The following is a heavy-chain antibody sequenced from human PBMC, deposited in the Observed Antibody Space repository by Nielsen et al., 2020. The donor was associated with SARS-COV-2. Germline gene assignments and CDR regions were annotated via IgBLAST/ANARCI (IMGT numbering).Heavy chain of an antibody. V-gene: IGHV4-34*01. D-gene: IGHD2-2*01. CDR3: ARGVSARDIVVVPAASNFYYYYYYYMDV. Sequence: WIRQPPGKGLEWVGEINHSGRTSDNPSLKSRVSISVDTSKNQFSLRLTSVTAADTAVYYCARGVSARDIVVVPAASNFYYYYYYYMDVWGKGTTVTVSS. J-gene: IGHJ6*03. CDR2: INHSGRT.